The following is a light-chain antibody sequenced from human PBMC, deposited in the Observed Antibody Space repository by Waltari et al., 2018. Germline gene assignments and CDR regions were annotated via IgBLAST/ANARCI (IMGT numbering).Light chain of an antibody. CDR2: ETS. CDR1: QSISKY. V-gene: IGKV3-20*01. Sequence: EIMLTQSPATLSLSPRERATLSCRASQSISKYLAWYQQKPGQAPRLLIYETSRRATGIPDRFSGSGSGTDFSLTISRLEPEDFAVYYCQKYERLPATFGQGTKVEFK. CDR3: QKYERLPAT. J-gene: IGKJ1*01.